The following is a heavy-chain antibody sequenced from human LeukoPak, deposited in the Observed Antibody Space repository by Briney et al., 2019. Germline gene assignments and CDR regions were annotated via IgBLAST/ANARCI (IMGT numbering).Heavy chain of an antibody. CDR2: ISYDGSIR. D-gene: IGHD1-1*01. V-gene: IGHV3-30*03. Sequence: GGSLRLSCAASGFTFSSYGMHWVRQAPGKGLEWVAVISYDGSIRYYADSVKGRFTISRDNSNNTLHLQMNSLRAEDTALYYCAREDNPLWFDPWGQGTLVTVSS. J-gene: IGHJ5*02. CDR1: GFTFSSYG. CDR3: AREDNPLWFDP.